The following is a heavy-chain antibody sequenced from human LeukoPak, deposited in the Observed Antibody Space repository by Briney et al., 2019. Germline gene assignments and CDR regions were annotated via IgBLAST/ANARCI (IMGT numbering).Heavy chain of an antibody. D-gene: IGHD3-16*02. CDR3: AKEEPDYVWGSYPDY. J-gene: IGHJ4*02. CDR2: ISRSGDST. CDR1: GFTFSTYA. V-gene: IGHV3-23*01. Sequence: PGASLRLSCAASGFTFSTYAMTWVRQAPGEGLEWVSAISRSGDSTYYADSVKGRFTISRDNSKNTLYLQMNSLRAEDTAVYYCAKEEPDYVWGSYPDYWGQGTLVTVSS.